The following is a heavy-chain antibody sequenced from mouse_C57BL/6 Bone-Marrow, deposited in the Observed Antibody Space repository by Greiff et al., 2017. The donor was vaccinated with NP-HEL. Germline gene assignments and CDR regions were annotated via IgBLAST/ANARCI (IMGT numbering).Heavy chain of an antibody. V-gene: IGHV1-59*01. Sequence: VQLQQSGAELVRPGTSVKLSCKASGYTFTSYWMHWVKQRPGQGLEWIGVIDPSDSYTNYNQKFTGKATLTVDTSSSTAYMQLSSLTSEDSAVYYCARVSTMVKGFAYWGQGTLVTVSA. J-gene: IGHJ3*01. CDR3: ARVSTMVKGFAY. CDR2: IDPSDSYT. D-gene: IGHD2-2*01. CDR1: GYTFTSYW.